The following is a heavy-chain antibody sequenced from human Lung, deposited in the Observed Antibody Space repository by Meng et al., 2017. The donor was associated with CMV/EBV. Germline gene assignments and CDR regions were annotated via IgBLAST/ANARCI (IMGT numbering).Heavy chain of an antibody. CDR3: ARDRVPEPPLEWPQLWGENF. J-gene: IGHJ4*02. CDR2: ISSSSGYI. V-gene: IGHV3-21*01. CDR1: GFTFTRYT. D-gene: IGHD3-3*01. Sequence: GESLKISCAASGFTFTRYTMNWVRQAPGKGPEWVSSISSSSGYIYYADSVKGRFTISRDSAKNSLFLQMRSLRAEDTAVYYCARDRVPEPPLEWPQLWGENFWGQGXLVTVST.